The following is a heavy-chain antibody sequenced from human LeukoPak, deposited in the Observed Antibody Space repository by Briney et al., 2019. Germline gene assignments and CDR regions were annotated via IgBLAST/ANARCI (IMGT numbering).Heavy chain of an antibody. Sequence: GGSLRLSCAVSGFTFSSYWMNWVRQAPGKGLEWVASIKQDGGEKSYVDSVKGRFTISRDNAKNSLYLQMSSLRAEDTAAYYCAREGTAAGLYFDLWGQGTLVTVSS. D-gene: IGHD6-13*01. CDR2: IKQDGGEK. CDR1: GFTFSSYW. CDR3: AREGTAAGLYFDL. J-gene: IGHJ4*01. V-gene: IGHV3-7*01.